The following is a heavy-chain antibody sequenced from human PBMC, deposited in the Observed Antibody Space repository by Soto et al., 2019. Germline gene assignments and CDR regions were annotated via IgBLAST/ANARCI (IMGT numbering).Heavy chain of an antibody. CDR3: AKEGGFGWNHHFNWFDP. CDR2: ISNDGSNK. Sequence: QVQLVESGGGVVQPGRSLRLSCAASGFTFSSYGMHWVRQAPGKGLEWVAVISNDGSNKYYADSVKGRFTISRDNSKNTRYPQMNSLRAEATAAYYYAKEGGFGWNHHFNWFDPWGQGTLVTVSS. D-gene: IGHD1-1*01. CDR1: GFTFSSYG. V-gene: IGHV3-30*18. J-gene: IGHJ5*02.